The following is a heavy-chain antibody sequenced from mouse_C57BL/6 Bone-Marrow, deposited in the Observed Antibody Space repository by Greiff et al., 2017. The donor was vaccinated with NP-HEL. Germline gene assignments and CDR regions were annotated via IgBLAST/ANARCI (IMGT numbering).Heavy chain of an antibody. V-gene: IGHV1-18*01. J-gene: IGHJ4*01. CDR1: GYTFTDYN. CDR2: INPNNGGT. D-gene: IGHD2-2*01. Sequence: EVQLQQSGPELVKPGASVKIPCKASGYTFTDYNMDWVKQSHGKSLEWIGDINPNNGGTIYNQKFKGKATLTVDKSSSTAYMELRSLTSEDTAVYYCASRVTTRGYYAMDYWGQGTSVTVSS. CDR3: ASRVTTRGYYAMDY.